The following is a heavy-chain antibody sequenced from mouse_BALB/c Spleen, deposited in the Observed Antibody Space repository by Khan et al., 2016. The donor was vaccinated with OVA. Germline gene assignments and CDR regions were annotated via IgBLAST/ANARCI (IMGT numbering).Heavy chain of an antibody. CDR1: GCSLTNYG. CDR2: IWAYAST. Sequence: QVQMKESGPGLVAPAQSLSITCTVSGCSLTNYGVGWVRQPPGKGLEWLGGIWAYASTNYHSDLISRLSFIKDTSASQVFLKLNSLKTDDTATYCCALYYYGRAWFAYWGQGTLVTVSA. J-gene: IGHJ3*01. D-gene: IGHD1-1*01. CDR3: ALYYYGRAWFAY. V-gene: IGHV2-3*01.